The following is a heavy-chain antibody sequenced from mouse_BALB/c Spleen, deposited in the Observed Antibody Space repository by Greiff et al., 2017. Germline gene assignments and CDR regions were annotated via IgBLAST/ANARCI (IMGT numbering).Heavy chain of an antibody. Sequence: VQLKESGGDLVKPGGSLKLSCAASGFTFSSFGMHWVRQAPEKGLEWVAYISSGSSTIYYADTVKGRFTISRDNPKNTLFLQMTSLRSEDTAMYYCAREVGYDLYYAMDYWGQGTSVTVSS. CDR1: GFTFSSFG. D-gene: IGHD2-2*01. J-gene: IGHJ4*01. CDR2: ISSGSSTI. V-gene: IGHV5-17*02. CDR3: AREVGYDLYYAMDY.